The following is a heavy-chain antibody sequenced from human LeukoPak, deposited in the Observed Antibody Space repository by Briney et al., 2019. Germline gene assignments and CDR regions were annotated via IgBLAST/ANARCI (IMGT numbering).Heavy chain of an antibody. CDR2: IYSGGST. J-gene: IGHJ3*02. CDR3: ASSSPDLVRDDAFDI. Sequence: GGSLRLSCAASGFTVSSNYMSWVRQAPGKGLEWVSVIYSGGSTYYADSVKGRFTISRDNSKNTLYLQMNSLRAEDTAVYYCASSSPDLVRDDAFDIWGQGTMVTVSS. D-gene: IGHD3-10*01. CDR1: GFTVSSNY. V-gene: IGHV3-53*01.